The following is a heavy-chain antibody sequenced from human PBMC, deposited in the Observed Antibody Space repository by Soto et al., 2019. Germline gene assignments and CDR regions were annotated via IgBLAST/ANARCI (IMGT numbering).Heavy chain of an antibody. Sequence: QVQLQESGPGLVKPSQTLSLICTVSGGSINSGDYYWSWIRQPPGKGLEWIGYIYYSGSTYYNPSLKSRVTISVDTSKNQFSLKLSSVTDADTAVYYCARGDVRFGELSGAFDIWGQGTMVSVSS. CDR3: ARGDVRFGELSGAFDI. V-gene: IGHV4-30-4*01. CDR1: GGSINSGDYY. D-gene: IGHD3-10*01. J-gene: IGHJ3*02. CDR2: IYYSGST.